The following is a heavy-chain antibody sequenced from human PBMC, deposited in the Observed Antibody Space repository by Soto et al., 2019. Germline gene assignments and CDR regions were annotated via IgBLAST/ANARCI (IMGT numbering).Heavy chain of an antibody. J-gene: IGHJ4*02. Sequence: PGGSLRFSCAASGFTFSSYSMNWVRQAPGKGLEWVSSISSSSSYIYYADSVKGRFTISRDNAKNSLYLQMNSPRAEDTAVYYCAIGSSGWYLDYWGQGTLVTVSS. D-gene: IGHD6-19*01. CDR3: AIGSSGWYLDY. V-gene: IGHV3-21*01. CDR1: GFTFSSYS. CDR2: ISSSSSYI.